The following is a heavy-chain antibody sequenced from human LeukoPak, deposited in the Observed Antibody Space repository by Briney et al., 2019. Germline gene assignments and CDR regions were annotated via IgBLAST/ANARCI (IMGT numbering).Heavy chain of an antibody. CDR2: IYYSGST. V-gene: IGHV4-31*03. J-gene: IGHJ6*02. CDR3: ARTYCSTTSCPWGYLYGMDV. Sequence: SETLSLTCNVSGGSINNGGYYWSWIRQHPGKGLVWIGYIYYSGSTYYNPSLKSRVAISVDTSKKQFSLKLSSVTAADTAVYYCARTYCSTTSCPWGYLYGMDVWGQGTTVTVSS. CDR1: GGSINNGGYY. D-gene: IGHD2-2*01.